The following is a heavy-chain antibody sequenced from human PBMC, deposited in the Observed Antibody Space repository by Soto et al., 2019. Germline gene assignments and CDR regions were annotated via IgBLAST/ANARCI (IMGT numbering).Heavy chain of an antibody. CDR1: GFTFSSYG. CDR2: ISYDGSNK. CDR3: AKAIAAAGTYYYYYGMDV. Sequence: GGSLRLSCAASGFTFSSYGMHWVRQAPGKGLEWVAVISYDGSNKYYADSVKGRFTISRDNSKNTLFLQMNSLRAEDTAVYYCAKAIAAAGTYYYYYGMDVWGQGTTVTVSS. J-gene: IGHJ6*02. D-gene: IGHD6-13*01. V-gene: IGHV3-30*18.